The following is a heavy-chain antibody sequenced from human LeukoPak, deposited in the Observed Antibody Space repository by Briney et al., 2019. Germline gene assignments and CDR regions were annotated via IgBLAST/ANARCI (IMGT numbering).Heavy chain of an antibody. J-gene: IGHJ4*02. D-gene: IGHD1-26*01. CDR3: ARRPLRPYSGSYLGEFDY. CDR2: ISSSSSYI. V-gene: IGHV3-21*01. Sequence: PGGSLRLSCVGSGFTFSSYSMNWVRQAPGKGLEWVSSISSSSSYIYYADSVKGRFTISRDNAKNSLYLQMNSLRAEDTAVYYCARRPLRPYSGSYLGEFDYWGQGTLVTVSS. CDR1: GFTFSSYS.